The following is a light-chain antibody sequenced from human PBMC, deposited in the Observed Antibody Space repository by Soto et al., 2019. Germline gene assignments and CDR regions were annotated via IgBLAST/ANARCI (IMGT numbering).Light chain of an antibody. CDR2: DAS. Sequence: EIVLTQSPATLSLSPGERATLSCGASQSVSSYLAWYQQKPGQAPRLLIYDASNRATGIPARFSGSGSGTDFTLTISSLEPEDFALHYCQQRSNWGVTFGPGTKVDIK. J-gene: IGKJ3*01. V-gene: IGKV3-11*01. CDR3: QQRSNWGVT. CDR1: QSVSSY.